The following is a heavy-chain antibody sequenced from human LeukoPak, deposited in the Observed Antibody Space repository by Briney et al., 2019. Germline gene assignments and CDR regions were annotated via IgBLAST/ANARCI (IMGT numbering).Heavy chain of an antibody. D-gene: IGHD6-19*01. J-gene: IGHJ4*02. CDR1: GGTFSSYA. V-gene: IGHV1-69*13. CDR2: IIPIFGTA. CDR3: AKSLQWLPIGDY. Sequence: VASVKVSCKASGGTFSSYAISWVRQAPGQGLEWMGGIIPIFGTANYAQKFQGRVTITADESTSTAYMELSSLRSEDTAVYYCAKSLQWLPIGDYWGQGTLVTVSS.